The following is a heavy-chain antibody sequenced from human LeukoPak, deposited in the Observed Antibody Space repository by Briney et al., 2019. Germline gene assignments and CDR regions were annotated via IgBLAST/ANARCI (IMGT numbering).Heavy chain of an antibody. CDR3: ARISSVVVPAASYFDY. J-gene: IGHJ4*02. D-gene: IGHD2-2*01. Sequence: GASVKVSCKASGYTFTSYDINWVRQATGQGLEWMGWMNPNSGNTGYAQKFQGRVTMTRNTSISTAYMELSSLRSEDTAVYYCARISSVVVPAASYFDYWGQGTLVAVSS. CDR1: GYTFTSYD. V-gene: IGHV1-8*01. CDR2: MNPNSGNT.